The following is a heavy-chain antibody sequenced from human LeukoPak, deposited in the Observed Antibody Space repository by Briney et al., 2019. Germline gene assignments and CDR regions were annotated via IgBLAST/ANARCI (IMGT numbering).Heavy chain of an antibody. Sequence: GGSLRLSCEASGFDFSGSAMHWVRQASGKGLEWLGRIRSKKNNYATAYGASVKGRFTISREDTKNTAYLHMSRLKADDTAVYYCVRGNCHNYSCSAGESWGHGTLVTVSS. CDR3: VRGNCHNYSCSAGES. CDR1: GFDFSGSA. CDR2: IRSKKNNYAT. D-gene: IGHD3-16*01. J-gene: IGHJ4*01. V-gene: IGHV3-73*01.